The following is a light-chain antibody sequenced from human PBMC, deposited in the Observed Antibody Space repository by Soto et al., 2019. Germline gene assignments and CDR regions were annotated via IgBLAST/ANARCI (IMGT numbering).Light chain of an antibody. CDR3: SSYASGTLGVV. CDR2: EVT. CDR1: SSDVGDYNY. J-gene: IGLJ2*01. Sequence: QSALTQPASVSGSPGQSITISCTGTSSDVGDYNYVSWYQLYPGKAPKLIIFEVTNRPSGVSNRFSGSKSGNTASLTISRLQPEDEADYYCSSYASGTLGVVFGGGTKLTVL. V-gene: IGLV2-14*01.